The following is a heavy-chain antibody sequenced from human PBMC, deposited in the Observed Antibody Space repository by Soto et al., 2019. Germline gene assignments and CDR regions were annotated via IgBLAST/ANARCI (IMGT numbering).Heavy chain of an antibody. Sequence: QVQLQESGPGLVKPSQTLSLTCTVSGGSISSGDYYWSWIRQPPGKGLEWIGYIYYSGSTYYNPSLKSRVTISADTSKNQFSLKLSSVTAADTAVYYCARDGGGGVVTAIEAFDIWGQGTMVTVSS. D-gene: IGHD2-21*02. J-gene: IGHJ3*02. V-gene: IGHV4-30-4*01. CDR1: GGSISSGDYY. CDR3: ARDGGGGVVTAIEAFDI. CDR2: IYYSGST.